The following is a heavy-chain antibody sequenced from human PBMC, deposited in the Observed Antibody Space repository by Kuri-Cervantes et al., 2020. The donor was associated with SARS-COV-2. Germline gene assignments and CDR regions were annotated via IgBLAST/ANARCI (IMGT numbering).Heavy chain of an antibody. V-gene: IGHV3-23*01. CDR2: ISGSGGST. CDR1: GGSFSGYY. J-gene: IGHJ4*02. CDR3: AKGRIKNQVLDY. D-gene: IGHD1-14*01. Sequence: ETLSLTCAVYGGSFSGYYWSWIRQAPGKGLEWVSAISGSGGSTYYADSVKGRFTISRDNSKNTLYLQMNSLRAEDTAVYYCAKGRIKNQVLDYWGQGTLVTVSS.